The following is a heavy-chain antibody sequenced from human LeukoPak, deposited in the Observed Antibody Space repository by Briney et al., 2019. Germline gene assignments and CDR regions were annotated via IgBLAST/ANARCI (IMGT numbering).Heavy chain of an antibody. CDR3: VKDSLFPLQHDS. CDR1: GFTFTSYG. Sequence: GGSLRLSCAASGFTFTSYGMHWLRQAPGRGLDWVAFIRYNGRETYYAESVTGRFSISKDSSNNTLFLQMNSLKLEDTAVYYCVKDSLFPLQHDSSGQGTLVIVSS. CDR2: IRYNGRET. J-gene: IGHJ4*02. V-gene: IGHV3-30*02. D-gene: IGHD5-18*01.